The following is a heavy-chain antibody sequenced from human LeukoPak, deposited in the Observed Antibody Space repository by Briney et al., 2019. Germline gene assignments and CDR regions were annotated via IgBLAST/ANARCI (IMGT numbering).Heavy chain of an antibody. CDR2: IYYSGNT. Sequence: PSETLSLTCIVSGGSISSTTYYWGWIRQPPGKRLEWIGSIYYSGNTYYNPSLKSRVTISIDTSKNQFSLKLSSVTAADTAVYYCARGPLRSGYYRPNWFDPWGQGTLVTVSS. D-gene: IGHD3-3*01. J-gene: IGHJ5*02. CDR3: ARGPLRSGYYRPNWFDP. CDR1: GGSISSTTYY. V-gene: IGHV4-39*02.